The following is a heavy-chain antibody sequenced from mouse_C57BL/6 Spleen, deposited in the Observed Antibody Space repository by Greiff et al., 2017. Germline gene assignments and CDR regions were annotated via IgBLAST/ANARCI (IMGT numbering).Heavy chain of an antibody. CDR3: ARDYFDD. CDR1: GYTFTSYW. CDR2: IDPSDSET. J-gene: IGHJ2*01. Sequence: QVHVKQPGAELVRPGSSVKLSCKASGYTFTSYWMHWVKQRPIQGLEWIGNIDPSDSETHYNQKFKDKATLTVDKSSSTAYMQLSSLQSEDSAVYYCARDYFDDWGQGTTLTVSS. V-gene: IGHV1-52*01.